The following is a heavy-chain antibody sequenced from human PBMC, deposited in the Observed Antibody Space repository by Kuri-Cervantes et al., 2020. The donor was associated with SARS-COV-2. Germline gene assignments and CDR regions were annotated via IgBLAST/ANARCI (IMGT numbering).Heavy chain of an antibody. J-gene: IGHJ4*02. CDR1: GGSISSYY. V-gene: IGHV4-59*01. Sequence: GSLRLSCTVSGGSISSYYWSWIRQPPGKGLEWIGYIYYSGSTNYNPSLKSRVTISVDMSKNQFSLKLSSVTAADTAVYYCARDSCTNGACYRYFDYWGQGTLVTVSS. D-gene: IGHD2-8*01. CDR2: IYYSGST. CDR3: ARDSCTNGACYRYFDY.